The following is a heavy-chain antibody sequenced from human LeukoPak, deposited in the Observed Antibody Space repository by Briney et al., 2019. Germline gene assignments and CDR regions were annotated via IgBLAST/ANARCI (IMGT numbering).Heavy chain of an antibody. D-gene: IGHD3-10*01. CDR3: ARSAKMYGSGSYYNYFDY. V-gene: IGHV1-46*01. CDR2: INPSGGST. Sequence: ASVKVSCKASGYTFTSQYMHWVRQAPGQGLEWMGVINPSGGSTTYAQKFQGRVTMTRDTSTSTVYMELSSLRSEDTAIFYCARSAKMYGSGSYYNYFDYWGQGTLVTVSS. J-gene: IGHJ4*02. CDR1: GYTFTSQY.